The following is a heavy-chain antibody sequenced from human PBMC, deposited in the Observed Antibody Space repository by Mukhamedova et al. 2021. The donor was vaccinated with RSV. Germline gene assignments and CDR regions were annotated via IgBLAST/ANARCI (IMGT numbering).Heavy chain of an antibody. V-gene: IGHV3-53*01. Sequence: VRQAPGKGLEWVSVIYSGGSTYYADSVKGRFTISRDNSKNTLYLQMNSLRAEDTAVYYCARAPEIYDFWSGWDYWGQGTLVTVSS. CDR3: ARAPEIYDFWSGWDY. D-gene: IGHD3-3*01. CDR2: IYSGGST. J-gene: IGHJ4*02.